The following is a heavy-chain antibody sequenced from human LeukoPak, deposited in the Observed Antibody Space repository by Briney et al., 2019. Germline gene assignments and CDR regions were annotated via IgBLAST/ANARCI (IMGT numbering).Heavy chain of an antibody. CDR3: AGNLHPYGGKVDY. Sequence: ASETLSLTCTVSGGSISSYHWSWIRQPAGKGLEWIGRIYTSGSTNYNPSLKSRVTMSVDTSKNQFSLKLSSVTAADTAVYYCAGNLHPYGGKVDYWGQGALITVSS. V-gene: IGHV4-4*07. CDR2: IYTSGST. J-gene: IGHJ4*02. D-gene: IGHD4-23*01. CDR1: GGSISSYH.